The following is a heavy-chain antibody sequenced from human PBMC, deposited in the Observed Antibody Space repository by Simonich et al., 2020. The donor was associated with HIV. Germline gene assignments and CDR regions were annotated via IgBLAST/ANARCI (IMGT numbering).Heavy chain of an antibody. V-gene: IGHV3-11*04. CDR1: GFTFSDYY. Sequence: SGGGLIKPGGSLRLSCAASGFTFSDYYMSWIRQAPGKGLEWISYISNSGNNLYYADSVKGRFTISRENAKNSLYLQMNRLRADDTGVYYCARLPRQRDYPWGELFYYMDVWGKGTAVTVSS. CDR2: ISNSGNNL. J-gene: IGHJ6*03. CDR3: ARLPRQRDYPWGELFYYMDV. D-gene: IGHD3-16*01.